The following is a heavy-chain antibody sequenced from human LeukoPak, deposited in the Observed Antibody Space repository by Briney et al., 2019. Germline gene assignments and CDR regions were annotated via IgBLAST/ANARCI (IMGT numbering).Heavy chain of an antibody. J-gene: IGHJ4*02. CDR1: GGSISSYY. V-gene: IGHV4-59*01. Sequence: SETLSLTCTVSGGSISSYYWSWIRQPPGKGLEWIGYIYYSGSTNYNPSLKSRVTISVDTSKNQFSLKLSSVTAADTAVYYCARAASGYYYYFDYWGQGTLVTVSS. CDR2: IYYSGST. D-gene: IGHD3-22*01. CDR3: ARAASGYYYYFDY.